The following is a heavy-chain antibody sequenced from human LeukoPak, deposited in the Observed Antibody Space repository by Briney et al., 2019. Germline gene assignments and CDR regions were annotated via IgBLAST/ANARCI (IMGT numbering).Heavy chain of an antibody. Sequence: GGSLRLSCEASGFTFSNSWMTWVRQTPGKGLEWVANIKTDGSEKYYVDSVKGRFTISRDNAKNSLYLQMNGLRAEDTAVYYCATYSSRNAREFQSWGQGTLVTVSS. V-gene: IGHV3-7*01. CDR3: ATYSSRNAREFQS. D-gene: IGHD2-2*01. CDR1: GFTFSNSW. J-gene: IGHJ1*01. CDR2: IKTDGSEK.